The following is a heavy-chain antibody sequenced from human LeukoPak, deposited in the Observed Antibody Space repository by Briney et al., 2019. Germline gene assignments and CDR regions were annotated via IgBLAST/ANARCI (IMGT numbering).Heavy chain of an antibody. J-gene: IGHJ3*01. V-gene: IGHV5-51*01. D-gene: IGHD4/OR15-4a*01. CDR3: ARRWCSQCAFDL. CDR1: GYSFTTYW. Sequence: GESLKISCKGSGYSFTTYWIGWVRQMPGKGLEWLGIIYPGDSDTRYSPFFQGQVTISADKSIGTAYLQWSSLKASDTAMYYCARRWCSQCAFDLWGQGTMVTVSS. CDR2: IYPGDSDT.